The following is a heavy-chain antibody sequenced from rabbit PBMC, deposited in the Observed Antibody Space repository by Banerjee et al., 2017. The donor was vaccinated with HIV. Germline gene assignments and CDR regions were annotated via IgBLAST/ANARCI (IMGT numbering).Heavy chain of an antibody. J-gene: IGHJ4*01. V-gene: IGHV1S45*01. CDR2: IYTGSGST. Sequence: LEESGGDLVKPEGSLTLTCTASGFSFSSSYWICWVRQAPGKGLEWIGCIYTGSGSTDYASWAKGRFTISKTSSTTVTLQMTSLTAADTATYFCARYYSYGYAGGTYAANLWGPGTLVPS. CDR3: ARYYSYGYAGGTYAANL. D-gene: IGHD6-1*01. CDR1: GFSFSSSYW.